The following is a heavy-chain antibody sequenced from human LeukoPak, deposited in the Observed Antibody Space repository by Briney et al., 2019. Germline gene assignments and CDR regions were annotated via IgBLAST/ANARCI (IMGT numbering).Heavy chain of an antibody. Sequence: GRSLRLSCAASGFTFSSYSMNWVRQAPGKGLEWVSYISSSSSTIYYADSVKGRFTISRDNAKNSLYLQMNSLRAEDTAVYYCARADYYDSSGYYDYWGQGTLVTVSS. J-gene: IGHJ4*02. D-gene: IGHD3-22*01. CDR3: ARADYYDSSGYYDY. V-gene: IGHV3-48*01. CDR2: ISSSSSTI. CDR1: GFTFSSYS.